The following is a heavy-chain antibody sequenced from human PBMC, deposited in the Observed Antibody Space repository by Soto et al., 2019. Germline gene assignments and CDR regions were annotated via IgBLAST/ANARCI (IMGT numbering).Heavy chain of an antibody. D-gene: IGHD3-9*01. CDR2: INPSGGST. V-gene: IGHV1-46*01. Sequence: QVQLVQSGAEVKKPGASVKVSCKASGYTFTSYYMHWVRQAPGQGLEWMGIINPSGGSTSYAQKFQGRVNMTRDTSTSTAYMELSSLRSEDTAVYYCARDPRRMTILTGYYPYYYDYGMDVWGQGTTVTVSS. J-gene: IGHJ6*02. CDR1: GYTFTSYY. CDR3: ARDPRRMTILTGYYPYYYDYGMDV.